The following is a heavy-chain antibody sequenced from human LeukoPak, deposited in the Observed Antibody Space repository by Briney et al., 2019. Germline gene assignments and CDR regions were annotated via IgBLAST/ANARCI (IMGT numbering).Heavy chain of an antibody. CDR2: IYYSGST. J-gene: IGHJ4*02. CDR3: ARDPKYDILTGYYDFDY. D-gene: IGHD3-9*01. V-gene: IGHV4-39*07. Sequence: SETLSLTCTVSGGSISSSSYYWGWIRQPPGKGLEWIGSIYYSGSTYYNPSLKSRVTISVDTSKNQFSLKLSSVTAADTAVYYCARDPKYDILTGYYDFDYWGQGTLVTVSS. CDR1: GGSISSSSYY.